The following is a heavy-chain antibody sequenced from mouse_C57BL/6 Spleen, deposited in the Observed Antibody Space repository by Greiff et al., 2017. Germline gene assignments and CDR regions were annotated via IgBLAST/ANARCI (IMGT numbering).Heavy chain of an antibody. D-gene: IGHD2-1*01. Sequence: EVKLMESGGGLVKPGGSLKLSCAASGFTFSDYGMHWVRQAPEKGLEWVAYISSGSSTIYYADTVKGRFTISRDNAKNTLFLQMTSLRSEDTAMYYCAKIYYGNYGVFDYWGQGTTLTVSS. V-gene: IGHV5-17*01. CDR3: AKIYYGNYGVFDY. J-gene: IGHJ2*01. CDR1: GFTFSDYG. CDR2: ISSGSSTI.